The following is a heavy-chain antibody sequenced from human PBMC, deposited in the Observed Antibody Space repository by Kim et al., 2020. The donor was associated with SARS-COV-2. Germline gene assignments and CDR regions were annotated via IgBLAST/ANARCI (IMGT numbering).Heavy chain of an antibody. CDR3: AKDLSSGTRTFDY. J-gene: IGHJ4*02. V-gene: IGHV3-23*01. CDR1: GFTFSSYV. CDR2: ISSSGGST. Sequence: GGSLRLSCAASGFTFSSYVMNWVRQAPGKGLEWVSDISSSGGSTYYADSVKGRFTISRDNSKNTLYLQMNSLRAEDTAVYYCAKDLSSGTRTFDYWGQGTLCTVSA. D-gene: IGHD3-10*01.